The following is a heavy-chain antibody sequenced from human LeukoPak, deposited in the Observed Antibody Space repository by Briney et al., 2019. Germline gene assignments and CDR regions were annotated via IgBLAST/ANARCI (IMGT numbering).Heavy chain of an antibody. Sequence: GGSLRLSCAASGFTFSSYGMHWVRQAPGKGLEWVAVIWYDGSNKYYADSVKGRFTISRDNSKNTLYLQMNSLRAEDTAVYYCAKDRKVEAFDYWGQGTLVTVSS. CDR3: AKDRKVEAFDY. D-gene: IGHD1-26*01. V-gene: IGHV3-33*06. J-gene: IGHJ4*02. CDR2: IWYDGSNK. CDR1: GFTFSSYG.